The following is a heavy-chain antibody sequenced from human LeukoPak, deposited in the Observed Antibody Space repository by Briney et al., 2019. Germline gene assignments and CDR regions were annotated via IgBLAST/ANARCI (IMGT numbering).Heavy chain of an antibody. Sequence: GESLKISCKGSGYSFTSYWIGWVRQMPGKGLEWMGIIYPGDSDTRYSPSFQGQVTISADKSISTAYLQWSSLKASDTAMYYCARPGQLGYCSSDTCSGAFDIWGQGTMVTVSS. D-gene: IGHD2-2*01. CDR2: IYPGDSDT. CDR1: GYSFTSYW. CDR3: ARPGQLGYCSSDTCSGAFDI. V-gene: IGHV5-51*01. J-gene: IGHJ3*02.